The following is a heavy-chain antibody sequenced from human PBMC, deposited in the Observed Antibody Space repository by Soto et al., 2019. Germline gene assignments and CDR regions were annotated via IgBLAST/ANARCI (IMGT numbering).Heavy chain of an antibody. D-gene: IGHD2-8*01. CDR1: GFTVSSNY. CDR2: IYSGGST. Sequence: GGSLRLSCAASGFTVSSNYMSWVRQAPGKGLEWVSVIYSGGSTYYADSVKGRFTISRDNSKYTLYLQMNSLRAEDTAVYYCARDVDCTNGVCYIVTEYFQHWGQGTLVTVSS. CDR3: ARDVDCTNGVCYIVTEYFQH. V-gene: IGHV3-66*01. J-gene: IGHJ1*01.